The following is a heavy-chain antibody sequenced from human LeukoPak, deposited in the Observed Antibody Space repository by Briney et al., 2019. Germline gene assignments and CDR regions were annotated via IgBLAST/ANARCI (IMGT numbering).Heavy chain of an antibody. D-gene: IGHD6-19*01. CDR2: IYYSGST. J-gene: IGHJ5*02. CDR1: GGSFSGYY. Sequence: PSETLSLTCAVYGGSFSGYYWSWIRQPPGKGLEWIGYIYYSGSTNYNPSLKSQVTIPVDTSKNQFSLKLSSVTAADTAVYYCARVLGWGTVAGHNWFDPWGQGTLVTVSS. CDR3: ARVLGWGTVAGHNWFDP. V-gene: IGHV4-59*01.